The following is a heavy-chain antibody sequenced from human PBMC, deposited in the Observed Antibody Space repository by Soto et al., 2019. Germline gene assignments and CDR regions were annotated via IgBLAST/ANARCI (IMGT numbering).Heavy chain of an antibody. J-gene: IGHJ4*02. CDR1: GDTFNTND. D-gene: IGHD3-3*02. CDR3: TRGISDS. V-gene: IGHV1-8*01. CDR2: MNPASGNT. Sequence: QVQLVQSGAEVKKPGDSVKVSCKASGDTFNTNDFNWVRQATGQGLEWMGWMNPASGNTGFAQKFQGRVSLTMDTSTIIAYMELSSLTSEDTAMYYCTRGISDSWGQGTLVTVSS.